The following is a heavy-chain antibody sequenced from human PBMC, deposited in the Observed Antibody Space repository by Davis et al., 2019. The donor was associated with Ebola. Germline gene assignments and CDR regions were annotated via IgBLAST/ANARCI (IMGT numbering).Heavy chain of an antibody. CDR3: ARGTEGAWFDP. J-gene: IGHJ5*02. CDR2: ISSNGGST. V-gene: IGHV3-64*01. CDR1: GFTFSSYA. Sequence: GESLKISCAASGFTFSSYAMHWVRQAPGKGLEYVSAISSNGGSTYYANSVKGRFTISRDNSKNTLYLQMGSLRAEDMAVYYCARGTEGAWFDPWGQGTLVTVSS.